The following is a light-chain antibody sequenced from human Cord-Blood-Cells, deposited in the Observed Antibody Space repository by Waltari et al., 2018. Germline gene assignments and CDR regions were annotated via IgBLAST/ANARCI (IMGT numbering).Light chain of an antibody. CDR3: MQALQALLT. V-gene: IGKV2-28*01. CDR1: QSLMHSNGYNN. J-gene: IGKJ3*01. CDR2: WGS. Sequence: DIVMTQSPPPLHVTPGEPASISCRSSQSLMHSNGYNNFDWDLQKPGQSPQLLIYWGSNRTSGVPVRVSGSGSGTDFTLKISRVEAEDVVVYYCMQALQALLTFGPVTKVDIK.